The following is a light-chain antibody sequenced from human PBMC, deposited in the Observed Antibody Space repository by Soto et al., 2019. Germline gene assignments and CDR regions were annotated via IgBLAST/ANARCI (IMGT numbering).Light chain of an antibody. J-gene: IGKJ1*01. Sequence: EIVMTQSPATLSVSPGERATLSCRASQSVRSSFLAWYQQKPGQAPSLLIYGASSRATGIPDRFSGSGSGTDFTLTISRLEPEDFVVYYCQQYGSPPWTFGQGTKVDIK. CDR2: GAS. CDR3: QQYGSPPWT. V-gene: IGKV3-20*01. CDR1: QSVRSSF.